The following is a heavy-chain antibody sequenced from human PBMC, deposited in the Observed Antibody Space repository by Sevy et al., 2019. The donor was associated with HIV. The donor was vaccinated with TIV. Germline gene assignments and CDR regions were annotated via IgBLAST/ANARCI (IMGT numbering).Heavy chain of an antibody. Sequence: SETLSLTCTVSGVSISSFYWSWIRQPTGKGLEWIGNIYYSGSTNYNPSLMSRVTISVDTSKNQFSLKLSSVTAADTAVYYCARRYFYDSRGSTVFDYWGQGTLVTVSS. V-gene: IGHV4-59*13. CDR2: IYYSGST. D-gene: IGHD3-22*01. CDR1: GVSISSFY. CDR3: ARRYFYDSRGSTVFDY. J-gene: IGHJ4*02.